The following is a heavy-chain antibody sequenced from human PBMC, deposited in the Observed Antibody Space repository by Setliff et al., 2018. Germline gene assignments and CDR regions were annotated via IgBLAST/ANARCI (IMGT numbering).Heavy chain of an antibody. Sequence: SVKVSCKASGYTFTSYGISWVRQAPGQGLEWMGWISAYNGNTNYAQKLQGRVTMTTDTSTSTAYMELRSLRSDDTAVYYCARDGSPPYYNFWSGYPDNYYMDVWGKGTTVTVSS. CDR2: ISAYNGNT. V-gene: IGHV1-18*01. CDR1: GYTFTSYG. CDR3: ARDGSPPYYNFWSGYPDNYYMDV. J-gene: IGHJ6*03. D-gene: IGHD3-3*01.